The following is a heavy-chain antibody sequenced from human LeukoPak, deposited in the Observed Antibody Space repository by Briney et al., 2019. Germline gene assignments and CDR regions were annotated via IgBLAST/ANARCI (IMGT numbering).Heavy chain of an antibody. CDR3: SRAEDY. CDR1: GFTFSTYL. J-gene: IGHJ4*02. CDR2: IKEDGSGK. V-gene: IGHV3-7*04. Sequence: GGSLRLSCAASGFTFSTYLMCWVRQAPGKGLEWVANIKEDGSGKYYVDSVRGRFTISRDNAKNSLYLQMNSLRVDDTAVYYCSRAEDYWGQGALVTVSS.